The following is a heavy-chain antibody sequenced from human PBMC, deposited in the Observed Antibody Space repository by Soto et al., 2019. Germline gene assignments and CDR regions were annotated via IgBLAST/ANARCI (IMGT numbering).Heavy chain of an antibody. CDR2: INHSGSS. CDR3: ARDKITGLFDY. V-gene: IGHV4-34*01. Sequence: QVQLQQWGAGLLKPSETLSLTCAVYGGSFSGYYWTWIRLPPGTGLEWIGDINHSGSSNYNPSLKSRVTKPVATSKDQFSLKLTSVTAADAAVYYCARDKITGLFDYWGQGTLVTVSS. D-gene: IGHD2-8*02. J-gene: IGHJ4*02. CDR1: GGSFSGYY.